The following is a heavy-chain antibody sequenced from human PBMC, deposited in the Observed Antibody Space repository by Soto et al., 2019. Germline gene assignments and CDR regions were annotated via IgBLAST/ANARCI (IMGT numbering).Heavy chain of an antibody. V-gene: IGHV3-33*01. Sequence: QVQLVESGGGVVQPGRSLRLSCAASGFTFSSYGMHWVRQAPGKGLEWVAVIWYDGSNKYYADSMKGRFTISRDNSKNTLYLQMNSLRAEDTAVYYCARDDYEGNDAFDIWGQGTMVTVSS. CDR1: GFTFSSYG. J-gene: IGHJ3*02. D-gene: IGHD4-17*01. CDR3: ARDDYEGNDAFDI. CDR2: IWYDGSNK.